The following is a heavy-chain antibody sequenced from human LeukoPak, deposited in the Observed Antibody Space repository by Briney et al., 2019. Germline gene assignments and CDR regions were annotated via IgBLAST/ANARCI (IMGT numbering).Heavy chain of an antibody. V-gene: IGHV3-66*01. CDR3: ARLDYDILTGYPIYFDY. CDR2: IYSGGST. Sequence: PGGSLRLSCAASGFTVSSNYMSWVRQAPGKGLEWVSVIYSGGSTYYADSVKGRFTISRDNSKNTLYLQMNSLRAEDTAVYYCARLDYDILTGYPIYFDYWGQGTLVTVSS. J-gene: IGHJ4*02. CDR1: GFTVSSNY. D-gene: IGHD3-9*01.